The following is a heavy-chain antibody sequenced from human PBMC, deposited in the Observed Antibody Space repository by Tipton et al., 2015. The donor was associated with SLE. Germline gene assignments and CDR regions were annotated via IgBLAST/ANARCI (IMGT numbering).Heavy chain of an antibody. CDR3: ARHQVYSGYVDSWFDP. V-gene: IGHV3-64*04. J-gene: IGHJ5*02. D-gene: IGHD5-12*01. CDR1: GFTFSSYA. Sequence: SLRLSCSASGFTFSSYAIHWVRQAPGKGLEYVSAISSNGGSTYYADSVKGRFTISRDNSKNTLYLQMNSLRAEDTAVFYCARHQVYSGYVDSWFDPWGQGTLVTVSS. CDR2: ISSNGGST.